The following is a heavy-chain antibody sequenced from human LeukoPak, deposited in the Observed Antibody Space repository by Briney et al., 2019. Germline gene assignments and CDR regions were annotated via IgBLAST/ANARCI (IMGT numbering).Heavy chain of an antibody. Sequence: GESLKSSCKGSGYSFTSYWIGWVRQMAGEGRVWMGIIYPGDSDTRYSPSFQGQVTISADKSISTAYLQSSSLKASHTAMYYCARQSDIAAAGTYWGQGTLVTVPS. CDR1: GYSFTSYW. CDR2: IYPGDSDT. J-gene: IGHJ4*02. D-gene: IGHD6-13*01. V-gene: IGHV5-51*01. CDR3: ARQSDIAAAGTY.